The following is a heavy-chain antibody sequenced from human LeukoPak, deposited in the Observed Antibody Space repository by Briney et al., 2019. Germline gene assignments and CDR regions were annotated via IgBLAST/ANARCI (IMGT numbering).Heavy chain of an antibody. CDR2: ISSDGSKE. CDR1: GFSFLHYG. CDR3: AKDGYCSGGSCYANFFDR. J-gene: IGHJ4*02. D-gene: IGHD2-15*01. V-gene: IGHV3-30*18. Sequence: GGSLRLSCAASGFSFLHYGMHWVRQAPGKGLDWVAFISSDGSKEYYADSVKGRFTISRDNSKNTLYLHANSPRAEDTAVFFCAKDGYCSGGSCYANFFDRWGQGTLVTVSS.